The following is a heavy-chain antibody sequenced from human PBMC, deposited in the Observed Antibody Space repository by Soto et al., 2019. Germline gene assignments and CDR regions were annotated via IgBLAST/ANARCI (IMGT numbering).Heavy chain of an antibody. J-gene: IGHJ6*02. D-gene: IGHD2-2*01. V-gene: IGHV3-48*02. Sequence: GGSLRLSCAASGFTFSSYSMNWVRQAPGKGLEWVSYISSSSSTIYYADSVKGRFTISRDNAKNSLYLQMNSLRDEDTAVYYCARGLGYCISTSCYGYGMDVWGQGTTVTVSS. CDR3: ARGLGYCISTSCYGYGMDV. CDR2: ISSSSSTI. CDR1: GFTFSSYS.